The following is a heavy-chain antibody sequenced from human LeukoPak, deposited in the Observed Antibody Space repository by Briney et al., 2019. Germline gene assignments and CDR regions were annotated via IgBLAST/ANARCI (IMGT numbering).Heavy chain of an antibody. CDR3: ARTQYYYGSGSYICPFDY. CDR2: IQSSGST. Sequence: PSETLSLTCTVSGGPISSYYWSWIRQPAGKGLEWIGRIQSSGSTNYNPSLKSRVTMSVDTSKNQFSLKLSSVTAADTAVYYCARTQYYYGSGSYICPFDYWGQGTLVTVSP. D-gene: IGHD3-10*01. CDR1: GGPISSYY. J-gene: IGHJ4*02. V-gene: IGHV4-4*07.